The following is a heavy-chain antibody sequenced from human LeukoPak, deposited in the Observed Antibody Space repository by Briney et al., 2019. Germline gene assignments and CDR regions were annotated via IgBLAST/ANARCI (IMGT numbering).Heavy chain of an antibody. V-gene: IGHV1-69*01. CDR3: AISMATITFCWFDP. CDR1: GGTFSSYA. Sequence: ASVKVSCKASGGTFSSYAISWVRQAPGQGLEWMGGIIPIFGTANYAQKFQGRVTITADESTSTAYMELSSLRSEDTAVYYCAISMATITFCWFDPWGQGTLVTVSS. D-gene: IGHD5-24*01. CDR2: IIPIFGTA. J-gene: IGHJ5*02.